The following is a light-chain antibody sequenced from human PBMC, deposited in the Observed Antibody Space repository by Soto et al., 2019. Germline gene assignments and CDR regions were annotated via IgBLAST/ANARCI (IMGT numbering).Light chain of an antibody. CDR2: GNT. J-gene: IGLJ1*01. Sequence: QTVVTQPPSVSGAPGQRITISCTGSSSNIGAGYPVHWYQQLPGTAPKLLIFGNTIRPSGVPDRFSGSRSGLAITGLQAEDEADYYGQSYDSSLSGYGFGTGTKLTGL. CDR3: QSYDSSLSGYG. V-gene: IGLV1-40*01. CDR1: SSNIGAGYP.